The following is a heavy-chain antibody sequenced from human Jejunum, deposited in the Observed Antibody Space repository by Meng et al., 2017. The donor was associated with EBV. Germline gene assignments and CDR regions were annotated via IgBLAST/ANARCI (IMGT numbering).Heavy chain of an antibody. V-gene: IGHV3-21*02. CDR1: GLPFSGYT. Sequence: EVQLVESGGGLVNFGGSLIRSCGASGLPFSGYTINWVRQAPGRGLEWVSSISAGGDYTYYADSVQGRFTISRDKAGNSMYLLMNSLTADDTALYYCTRGLLRCNNVRCHRGWFDPWGQGTLVTVSS. J-gene: IGHJ5*02. D-gene: IGHD2-8*01. CDR2: ISAGGDYT. CDR3: TRGLLRCNNVRCHRGWFDP.